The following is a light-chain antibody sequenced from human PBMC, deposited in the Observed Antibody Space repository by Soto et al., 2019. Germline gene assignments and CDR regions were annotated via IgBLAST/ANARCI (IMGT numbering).Light chain of an antibody. V-gene: IGKV3-20*01. CDR1: QSVSSSY. CDR2: GAS. J-gene: IGKJ1*01. Sequence: EIVLTQSPGTLSLSPEERATLSCRASQSVSSSYLGWYQQKPGQAPRLLIYGASSRATGIPDRFSGSGSGTDFTLTISRLEPEDFAVYYCQQYGSSPWTFGQGTKVDIK. CDR3: QQYGSSPWT.